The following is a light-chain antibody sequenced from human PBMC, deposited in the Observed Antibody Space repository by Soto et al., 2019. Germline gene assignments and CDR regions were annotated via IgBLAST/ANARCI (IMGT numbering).Light chain of an antibody. V-gene: IGKV1-6*01. CDR3: LQGYNYPFT. CDR2: GAS. Sequence: AIQMTQSPSSLSASVGDRVTITCRASQDISKDLAWYQQKPGKAPQILIYGASTLQTGVASRFSGSGSATDFTLTISSLQPEDSAAYYCLQGYNYPFTFGQGTKLDIK. CDR1: QDISKD. J-gene: IGKJ2*01.